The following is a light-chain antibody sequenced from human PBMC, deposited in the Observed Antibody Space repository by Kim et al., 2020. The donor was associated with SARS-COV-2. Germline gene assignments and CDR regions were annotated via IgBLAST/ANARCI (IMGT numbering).Light chain of an antibody. CDR1: KLGDND. CDR2: QDS. V-gene: IGLV3-1*01. Sequence: VSPGPKAGISCSGFKLGDNDAFWYQQKPGLSPVLVISQDSKRPSRIPERFSGSNSGNTATLTISGTQAVDEADYYCQAWDSHIAVFGTGTKVTVL. J-gene: IGLJ1*01. CDR3: QAWDSHIAV.